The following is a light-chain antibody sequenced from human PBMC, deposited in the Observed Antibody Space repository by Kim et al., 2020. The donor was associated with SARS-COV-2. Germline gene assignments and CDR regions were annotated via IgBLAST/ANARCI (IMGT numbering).Light chain of an antibody. CDR3: CSYAGSSTSYVV. V-gene: IGLV2-23*01. Sequence: SITISCTGTSSDVGSYNLVSWYQQHPGKAPKLIIYEGSKRLSGVSNRFSGSKSGNTASLTISGLQAEDEADYYCCSYAGSSTSYVVFGGGTQLTVL. J-gene: IGLJ2*01. CDR2: EGS. CDR1: SSDVGSYNL.